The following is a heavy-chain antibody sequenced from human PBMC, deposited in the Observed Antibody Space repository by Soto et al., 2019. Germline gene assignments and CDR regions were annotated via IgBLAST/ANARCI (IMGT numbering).Heavy chain of an antibody. J-gene: IGHJ3*02. CDR3: TTELNLSAFDI. D-gene: IGHD3-16*02. CDR2: IKSKTDGGTT. V-gene: IGHV3-15*01. Sequence: EVQLVESGGGLVKPGGSLRLSCAASGFTFSNVWMTWVRQAPGKGLEWVGRIKSKTDGGTTDYTAPVKGRFIVSRDDSKNTLDLQMNSLKTEDTAVYYCTTELNLSAFDIWGQGTMVTVSS. CDR1: GFTFSNVW.